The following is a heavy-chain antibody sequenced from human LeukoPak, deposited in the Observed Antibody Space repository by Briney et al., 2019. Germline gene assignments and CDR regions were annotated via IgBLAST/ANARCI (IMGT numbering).Heavy chain of an antibody. CDR2: ISVYNGNT. CDR3: ARDPTTTVVTPPSYYFDY. D-gene: IGHD4-23*01. CDR1: GYSFTTYG. Sequence: ASVKVSCKASGYSFTTYGISWVRQAPGQGLEWMGWISVYNGNTNYAQNLQGRVTMTTDTSTSTAYMELRSLRSDDTAVYYCARDPTTTVVTPPSYYFDYWGQGTLVTVSS. V-gene: IGHV1-18*01. J-gene: IGHJ4*02.